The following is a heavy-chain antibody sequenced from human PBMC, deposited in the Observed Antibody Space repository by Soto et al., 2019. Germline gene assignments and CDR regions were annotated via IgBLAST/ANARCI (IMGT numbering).Heavy chain of an antibody. Sequence: QVQLVQSGAEVKKPGASVKVSCKASGYTFTSYAMHWVRQAPGQRLEWLGWINAGNGNTKYSHKFQGRVTITRDTSASTAYMELPSLRSEDTAVYYLATSSGYYYVDNWGQGTLVTVSS. CDR1: GYTFTSYA. CDR2: INAGNGNT. CDR3: ATSSGYYYVDN. J-gene: IGHJ4*02. D-gene: IGHD3-22*01. V-gene: IGHV1-3*01.